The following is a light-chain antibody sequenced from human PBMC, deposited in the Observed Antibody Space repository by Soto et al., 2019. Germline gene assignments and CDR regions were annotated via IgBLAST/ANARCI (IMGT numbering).Light chain of an antibody. CDR2: AAS. CDR1: QSISSY. V-gene: IGKV1-39*01. CDR3: QQSYSKT. J-gene: IGKJ1*01. Sequence: DIEMTQSPSSLSASVGDRVTITCRASQSISSYLNWYQQKPGKAPKLLIYAASSLQSGVPSRFSGSGSGTDFTLTIISLQPEAFATYYCQQSYSKTFGQGTKVDIK.